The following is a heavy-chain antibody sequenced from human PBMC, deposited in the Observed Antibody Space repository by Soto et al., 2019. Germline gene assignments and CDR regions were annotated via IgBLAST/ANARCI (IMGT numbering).Heavy chain of an antibody. CDR2: IRSKANSYAT. V-gene: IGHV3-73*01. CDR1: GFTFSGSA. CDR3: TTQFWDYYYYYMDV. J-gene: IGHJ6*03. Sequence: EVQLVESGGGLVQPGGSLKLSCAASGFTFSGSAMHWVRQASGKGLEWVGRIRSKANSYATAYAASVKGRFTISRDDSKNTAYLQMNSLKAEDTAVYYCTTQFWDYYYYYMDVWGKGTTVTVSS. D-gene: IGHD3-3*02.